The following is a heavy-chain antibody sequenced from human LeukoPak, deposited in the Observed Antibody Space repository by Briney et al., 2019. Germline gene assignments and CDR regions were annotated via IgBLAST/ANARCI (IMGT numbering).Heavy chain of an antibody. Sequence: SETLSLTCTVSGGSISIYYWSWIRQPPGKGLEWIGYIYYSGSTNYNPSLKSRVTISVDTSKNQFSLKLSSVTAADTAVYYCASHSGSGRFDYWGQGTLVTVSS. CDR2: IYYSGST. D-gene: IGHD1-26*01. J-gene: IGHJ4*02. V-gene: IGHV4-59*01. CDR1: GGSISIYY. CDR3: ASHSGSGRFDY.